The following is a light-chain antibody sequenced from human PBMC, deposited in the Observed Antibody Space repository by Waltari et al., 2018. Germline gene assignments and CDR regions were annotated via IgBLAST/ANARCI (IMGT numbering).Light chain of an antibody. J-gene: IGLJ2*01. V-gene: IGLV1-36*01. CDR2: FDD. CDR3: SVWDASVNGVI. Sequence: QSVLTQPPSVSEAPRQRVTIPCSGSSPNIGRNGSNWYQQVPGKAPKLLIYFDDLLPSGVSDRFSASKSGTSASLAISGLQSDDEADYYCSVWDASVNGVIFGGGTRLTVL. CDR1: SPNIGRNG.